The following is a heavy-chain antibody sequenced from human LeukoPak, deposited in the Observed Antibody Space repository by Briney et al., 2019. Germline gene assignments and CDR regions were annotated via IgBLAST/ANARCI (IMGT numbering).Heavy chain of an antibody. CDR3: AKDKKSRYYDSSAPRGFDY. D-gene: IGHD3-22*01. CDR1: GFTFSSYA. CDR2: ISGSGGST. J-gene: IGHJ4*02. Sequence: GSLRLSCAASGFTFSSYAMSWVRQAPGKGLEWVSAISGSGGSTYYADSVKGRFTISRDNSKNTLYLQMNSLRAEDTAVYYCAKDKKSRYYDSSAPRGFDYWGQGTLVTVSS. V-gene: IGHV3-23*01.